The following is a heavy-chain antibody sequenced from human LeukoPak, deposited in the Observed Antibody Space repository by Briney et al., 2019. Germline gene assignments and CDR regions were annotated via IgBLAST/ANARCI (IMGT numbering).Heavy chain of an antibody. Sequence: ASVKVSCKASGYTFTSYGISWVRQAPGQGLEWMGWISAYNGNTNYAQKLQGRVTMTRDTSISTAYMELSRLRSDDTAVYYCARDRWGIYGDPTDVRFDPWGQGTLVTVSS. CDR2: ISAYNGNT. V-gene: IGHV1-18*01. CDR3: ARDRWGIYGDPTDVRFDP. J-gene: IGHJ5*02. D-gene: IGHD4-17*01. CDR1: GYTFTSYG.